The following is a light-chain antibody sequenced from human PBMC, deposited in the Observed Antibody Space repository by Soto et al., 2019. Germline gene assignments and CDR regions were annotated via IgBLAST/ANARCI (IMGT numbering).Light chain of an antibody. CDR3: CSSGGSPTYV. CDR1: RSYIGVYNY. CDR2: EVN. Sequence: QPVVTQPGSPSGAPGQSLTFSSTGTRSYIGVYNYVSWYQQHPGKAPKLMIYEVNNRPSGVSNRFSGSKSGNTASLTISGLKVEDEADYYCCSSGGSPTYVFGTGTKGTVL. J-gene: IGLJ1*01. V-gene: IGLV2-23*02.